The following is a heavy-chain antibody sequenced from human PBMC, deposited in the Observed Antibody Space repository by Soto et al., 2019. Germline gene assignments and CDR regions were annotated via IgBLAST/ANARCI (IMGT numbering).Heavy chain of an antibody. CDR2: IYYSGST. V-gene: IGHV4-31*03. CDR1: GGSISSGGYY. J-gene: IGHJ4*02. Sequence: PSETLSLTCTVSGGSISSGGYYWSWIRQHPGKGLEWIGYIYYSGSTYYNPSLKSRVTISVDTSKNQFSLKLSSVTAADTAVYDCARVSAGVFDDWGQGTLVTVSS. CDR3: ARVSAGVFDD.